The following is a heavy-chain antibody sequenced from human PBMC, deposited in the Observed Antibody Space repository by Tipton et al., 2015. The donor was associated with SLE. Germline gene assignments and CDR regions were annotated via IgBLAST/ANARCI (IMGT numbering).Heavy chain of an antibody. J-gene: IGHJ4*02. V-gene: IGHV3-30*02. CDR2: IRYEGSNK. CDR1: GFTFSSYG. CDR3: AKDPAHYYDSSGRRGYFDY. Sequence: SLRLSCAASGFTFSSYGMHWVRQAPGKGLEWVAFIRYEGSNKYYADSVKGRFTISRDNSKNTLYLQMNSLRAEDTAVYYCAKDPAHYYDSSGRRGYFDYWGQGTLVTVSS. D-gene: IGHD3-22*01.